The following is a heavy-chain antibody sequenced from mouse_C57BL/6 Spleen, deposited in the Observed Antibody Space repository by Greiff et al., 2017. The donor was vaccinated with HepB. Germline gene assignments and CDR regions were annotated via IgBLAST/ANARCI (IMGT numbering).Heavy chain of an antibody. D-gene: IGHD2-14*01. Sequence: EVQLVESGGDLVKPGGSLKLSCAASGFTFSSYGMSWVRQTPDKRLEWVATISSGGSYTYYPDSVKGRFTIARDSAKNTLYLQMSSLKSEDTAMYYCARQGTSSAMDYWGQGTSVTVSS. CDR1: GFTFSSYG. CDR3: ARQGTSSAMDY. V-gene: IGHV5-6*01. J-gene: IGHJ4*01. CDR2: ISSGGSYT.